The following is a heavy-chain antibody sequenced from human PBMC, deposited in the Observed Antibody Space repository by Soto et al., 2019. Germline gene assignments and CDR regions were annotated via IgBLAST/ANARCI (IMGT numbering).Heavy chain of an antibody. CDR1: GFTFSNYG. V-gene: IGHV3-30*18. Sequence: QVQLVESGGGVVQPGTSLRLSCAASGFTFSNYGMHWVRQAPGTGLEWVAVLSSDGSNKYYADSVKGRFTISRDNSKNTRYLQMNSLRAEDTAVEDCAKVDSSGYFPFDYWGQGTLVTVSS. CDR3: AKVDSSGYFPFDY. D-gene: IGHD3-22*01. CDR2: LSSDGSNK. J-gene: IGHJ4*02.